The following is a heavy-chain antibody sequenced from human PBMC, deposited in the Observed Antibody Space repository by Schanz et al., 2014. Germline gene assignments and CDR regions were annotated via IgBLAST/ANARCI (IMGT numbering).Heavy chain of an antibody. J-gene: IGHJ4*02. D-gene: IGHD2-8*01. V-gene: IGHV3-30*03. CDR1: GFTFSNYG. Sequence: VQLVESGGGLVQPGGSLRLSCAASGFTFSNYGLHWVRQAPGKGLEWVTVISYDGNTKYYADSVKGRFTISRDAAKDSLFLQMTSLRADDTAVYFCAREYASTWFESNVMAGRIDNWGQGTLVTVSS. CDR2: ISYDGNTK. CDR3: AREYASTWFESNVMAGRIDN.